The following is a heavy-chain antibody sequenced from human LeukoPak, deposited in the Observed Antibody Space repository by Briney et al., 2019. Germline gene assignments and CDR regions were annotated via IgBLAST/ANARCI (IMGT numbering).Heavy chain of an antibody. CDR1: GFTFSIYA. CDR2: FSKSGTTT. V-gene: IGHV3-23*01. J-gene: IGHJ4*02. Sequence: GGSLRLSCAASGFTFSIYAMSWVRQAPGKGLEWVSTFSKSGTTTYYPDSMKGRFTISRDNSKNTLYLQMNSLRAEGTAVYYCAKRDTSGSYYFDSWGQGTQVTVSS. D-gene: IGHD3-22*01. CDR3: AKRDTSGSYYFDS.